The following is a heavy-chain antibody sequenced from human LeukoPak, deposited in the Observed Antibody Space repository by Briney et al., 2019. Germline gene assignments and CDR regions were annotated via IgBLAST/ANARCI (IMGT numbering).Heavy chain of an antibody. D-gene: IGHD2-15*01. CDR1: GGSFSGYY. Sequence: SETLSLTCAVYGGSFSGYYWSWIRQPPGKGLEWIGEINHSGSTNYNPSLKSRVTISVDTSKNQFSLKLSSVTAADTAAYYCARTPSAATRYYYYYGMDVWGKGTTVTVSS. CDR3: ARTPSAATRYYYYYGMDV. V-gene: IGHV4-34*01. J-gene: IGHJ6*04. CDR2: INHSGST.